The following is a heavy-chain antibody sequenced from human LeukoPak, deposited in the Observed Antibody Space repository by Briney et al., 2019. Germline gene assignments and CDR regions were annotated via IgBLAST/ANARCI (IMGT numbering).Heavy chain of an antibody. D-gene: IGHD3-16*01. CDR2: ISSSSTYI. Sequence: PGGSLRLSCAASGFTFSSYSMNWVSQAPGKGLEWVSSISSSSTYIYYADSVKGRFTISRDNAKNTQYLQMNRLGAEDTAVYYCARVSIGAWYFDLWGRGTLVTVSS. J-gene: IGHJ2*01. CDR3: ARVSIGAWYFDL. V-gene: IGHV3-21*01. CDR1: GFTFSSYS.